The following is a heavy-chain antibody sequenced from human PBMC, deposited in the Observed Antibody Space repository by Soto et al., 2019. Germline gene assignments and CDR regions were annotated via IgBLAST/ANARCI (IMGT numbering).Heavy chain of an antibody. D-gene: IGHD1-26*01. CDR3: ASWRSYSGSYCFDY. V-gene: IGHV1-69*06. CDR1: GGTFNSYT. Sequence: GASVKVSCKASGGTFNSYTINWVRQAPGRGLEWVGQVVPMYDSVNYAENFQGRVTITADKSTKTAYMELTSLRSEDTSLYFCASWRSYSGSYCFDYWGKGTLVTVS. CDR2: VVPMYDSV. J-gene: IGHJ4*02.